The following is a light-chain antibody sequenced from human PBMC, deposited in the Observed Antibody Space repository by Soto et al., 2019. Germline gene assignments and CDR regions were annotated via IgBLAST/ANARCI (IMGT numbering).Light chain of an antibody. CDR2: DAS. CDR3: QQFNSYPIT. Sequence: AIQLTQSPSSLSASVGDRVTITCRASQGFSSALAWYQQKPGKAPKLLMYDASSLEAGVPSRFSGSGSGTDFTLTISSLQPEDFAPYYCQQFNSYPITFGQGTRLESK. V-gene: IGKV1-13*02. CDR1: QGFSSA. J-gene: IGKJ5*01.